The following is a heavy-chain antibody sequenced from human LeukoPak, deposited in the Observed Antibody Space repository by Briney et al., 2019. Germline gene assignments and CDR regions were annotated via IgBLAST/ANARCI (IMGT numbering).Heavy chain of an antibody. CDR3: ARDPKIAVAGTGAFDI. CDR1: GFTFSGYY. D-gene: IGHD6-19*01. Sequence: PGGSLRLSCAASGFTFSGYYMSWIRQAPGKGLEWVSYISSSGSTIYYADSVKGRFTISRDNAKNSLYPQMNSLRAEDTAVYYCARDPKIAVAGTGAFDIWGQGTMVTVSS. V-gene: IGHV3-11*01. CDR2: ISSSGSTI. J-gene: IGHJ3*02.